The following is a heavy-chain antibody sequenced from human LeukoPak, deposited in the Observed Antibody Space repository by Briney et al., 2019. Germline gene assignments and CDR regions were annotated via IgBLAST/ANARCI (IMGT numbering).Heavy chain of an antibody. CDR1: GFTFSDYY. Sequence: GGSLRLACATSGFTFSDYYMNWIRQAPGKGLEWVSFISSSSVNTHYAGSVKGRLTISRDNAKISLYLQMSSLRGEDTAVYYCARSYYSSGSSSFGNWGQGTLVTVSS. J-gene: IGHJ4*02. V-gene: IGHV3-11*03. CDR3: ARSYYSSGSSSFGN. D-gene: IGHD3-10*01. CDR2: ISSSSVNT.